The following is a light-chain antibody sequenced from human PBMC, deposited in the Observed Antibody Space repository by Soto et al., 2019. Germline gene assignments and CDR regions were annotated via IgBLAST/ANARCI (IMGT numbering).Light chain of an antibody. CDR1: SSDVGGYNY. CDR2: DVS. Sequence: QSALAQPASVSGSPGQSITISCTGTSSDVGGYNYVSWYQQHPGKAPKLMIYDVSNRPSGVSNRFSGSKSGNTASLTISGLQAEDESDYYCSSYTSSSTSRYVFGTGTKFTVL. V-gene: IGLV2-14*01. CDR3: SSYTSSSTSRYV. J-gene: IGLJ1*01.